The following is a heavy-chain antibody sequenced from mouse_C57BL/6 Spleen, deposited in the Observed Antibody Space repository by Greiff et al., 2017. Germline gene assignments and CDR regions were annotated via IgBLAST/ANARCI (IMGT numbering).Heavy chain of an antibody. V-gene: IGHV1-69*01. J-gene: IGHJ3*01. D-gene: IGHD2-3*01. Sequence: QVQLKQPGAELVMPGASVKLSCKASGYTFTSYWMHWVKQRPGQGLEWIGEIDPSDSYTNYNQKFKGKSTLTVDKSSSTAYMQLSSLTSEDSAVYYGARSGDGYPWFAYWGQGTLVTVSA. CDR1: GYTFTSYW. CDR2: IDPSDSYT. CDR3: ARSGDGYPWFAY.